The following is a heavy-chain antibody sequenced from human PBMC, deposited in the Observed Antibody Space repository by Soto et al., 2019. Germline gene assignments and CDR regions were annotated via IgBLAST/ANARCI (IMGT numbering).Heavy chain of an antibody. Sequence: GGSLRLSCAASGFTFSSYAMSWVRQAPGKGLEWVSAISGRGGSTYYADSVKGRFTISRDNSKNTLYLQMNSLRAEDTAVYYCAKSQLWLFSMDFAYWGQGTLVTVSS. J-gene: IGHJ4*02. D-gene: IGHD5-18*01. CDR3: AKSQLWLFSMDFAY. CDR2: ISGRGGST. CDR1: GFTFSSYA. V-gene: IGHV3-23*01.